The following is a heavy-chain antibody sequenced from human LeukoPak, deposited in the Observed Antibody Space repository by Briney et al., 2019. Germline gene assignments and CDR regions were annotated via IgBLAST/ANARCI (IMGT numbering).Heavy chain of an antibody. CDR2: INHSGST. D-gene: IGHD5-24*01. CDR3: ARVSRRGGYTIRDY. Sequence: SETLSLTCAVYGGSFSGYYWSWIRQPPGKGLEWIGEINHSGSTNYNPSLKSRVTISVDTSKNQFSLKLSSVTAADTAVYYCARVSRRGGYTIRDYWGQGTLVTVSS. CDR1: GGSFSGYY. J-gene: IGHJ4*02. V-gene: IGHV4-34*01.